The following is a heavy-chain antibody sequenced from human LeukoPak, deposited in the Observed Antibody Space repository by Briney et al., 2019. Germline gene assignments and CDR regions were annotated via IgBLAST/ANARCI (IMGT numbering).Heavy chain of an antibody. D-gene: IGHD5-18*01. J-gene: IGHJ3*02. V-gene: IGHV4-39*07. CDR2: IYYSGST. Sequence: PSETLSLTCSVSGDSISTSSYYWGWIRQPPGKGLEWIGTIYYSGSTYYNPSLTSRVTISVDTSKNQFSLKLSSVTAADTAVYYCAKKDTAMTNAFDIWGQGTMVTVSS. CDR1: GDSISTSSYY. CDR3: AKKDTAMTNAFDI.